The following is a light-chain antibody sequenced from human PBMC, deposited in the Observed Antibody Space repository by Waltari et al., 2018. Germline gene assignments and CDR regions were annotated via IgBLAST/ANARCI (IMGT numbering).Light chain of an antibody. V-gene: IGLV2-14*01. J-gene: IGLJ2*01. CDR1: SSDVGGYNY. Sequence: QSALTQPASVSGSPGQSITISCSGTSSDVGGYNYVSWYPQHPGNAPKLIIFDVTRWPSGVSNRFSGSKSGNTASLTIFGLQAEDEADYYCASYTSTRTVVFGGGTRVTVL. CDR2: DVT. CDR3: ASYTSTRTVV.